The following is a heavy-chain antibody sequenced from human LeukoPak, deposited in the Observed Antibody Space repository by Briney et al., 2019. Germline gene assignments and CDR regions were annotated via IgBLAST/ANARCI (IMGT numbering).Heavy chain of an antibody. CDR1: GDSISSSSYY. Sequence: PSETLSLTCTVSGDSISSSSYYWAWMRQPPGKGLEWIATIYYSGITYYNPSLTSRDTISINTSKNQFSMRLNSVTAADTAVYYCARHRAYHDAFDIWGQGTMVTVSS. CDR2: IYYSGIT. V-gene: IGHV4-39*07. J-gene: IGHJ3*02. CDR3: ARHRAYHDAFDI. D-gene: IGHD3-16*01.